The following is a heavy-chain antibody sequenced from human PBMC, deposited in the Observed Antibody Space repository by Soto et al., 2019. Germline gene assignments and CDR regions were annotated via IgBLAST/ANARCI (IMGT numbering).Heavy chain of an antibody. J-gene: IGHJ4*02. V-gene: IGHV1-18*01. CDR3: ARDLPPVDY. CDR1: GYTFSSYF. CDR2: ISAYNGNT. Sequence: QVQLVQSGAEVKKPGASVKVSCKASGYTFSSYFISWVRQAPGQGLEWMGWISAYNGNTNSAQNLQGRVTMTTDTSTTTSYMELRSLRSDDAAVYYCARDLPPVDYWGQGTLVTVSS.